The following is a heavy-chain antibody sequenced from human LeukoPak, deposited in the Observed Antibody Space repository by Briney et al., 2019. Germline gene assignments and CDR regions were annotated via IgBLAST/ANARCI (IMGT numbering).Heavy chain of an antibody. D-gene: IGHD5-18*01. Sequence: PGGSLRLSCAASRFTFSNDGMHWVRQAPGKGLEWVAVIWYDGSNKYYADSVKGRFTISRDNSKNTLYLQMNSLRAEDTAVYYCARDPGRGYTYGYGFDYWGQGTLVTVSS. CDR3: ARDPGRGYTYGYGFDY. CDR2: IWYDGSNK. CDR1: RFTFSNDG. V-gene: IGHV3-33*01. J-gene: IGHJ4*02.